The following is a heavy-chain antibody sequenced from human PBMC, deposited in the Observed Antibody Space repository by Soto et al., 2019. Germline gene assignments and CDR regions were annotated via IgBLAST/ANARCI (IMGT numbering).Heavy chain of an antibody. CDR2: INHSGST. CDR3: ASRVPASSNWFDP. J-gene: IGHJ5*02. V-gene: IGHV4-34*01. CDR1: GGSFSGYY. D-gene: IGHD2-2*01. Sequence: SETLSLTCAVYGGSFSGYYWSWIRQPPGKGLEWIGEINHSGSTNYNPSLKSRVTISVVTSKNQFSLKLSSVTAADTAVYYCASRVPASSNWFDPWGQGTLVTVSS.